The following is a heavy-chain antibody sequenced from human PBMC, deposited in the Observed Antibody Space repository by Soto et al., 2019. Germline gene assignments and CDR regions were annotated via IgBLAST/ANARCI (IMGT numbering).Heavy chain of an antibody. Sequence: PGGSLRLSCAASGFTFSSYARSWVRQAPGKGLEWVSTVNGGGDSTHYADSVKGRFSIFRDNSKNTVYLQMNSLRAEDTAIYYCVKDAGYGFILFDYWGQGTLVTVSS. CDR3: VKDAGYGFILFDY. CDR2: VNGGGDST. CDR1: GFTFSSYA. V-gene: IGHV3-23*01. D-gene: IGHD3-10*01. J-gene: IGHJ4*02.